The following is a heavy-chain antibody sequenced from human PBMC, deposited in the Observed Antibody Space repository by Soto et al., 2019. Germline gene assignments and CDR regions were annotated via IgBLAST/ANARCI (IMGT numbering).Heavy chain of an antibody. V-gene: IGHV3-74*01. Sequence: EVQLVESGGTLVQPGGSLRLSCAASGFTFNTYWMHWVRQAPGTGLVWVSRITSDGTRTTYADSVKGRFTISRDNAKNTVYLQMNSLRAEDTAVYYCTTVATHSYNWLDPWGQGTLVTVSS. CDR3: TTVATHSYNWLDP. D-gene: IGHD5-12*01. CDR1: GFTFNTYW. J-gene: IGHJ5*02. CDR2: ITSDGTRT.